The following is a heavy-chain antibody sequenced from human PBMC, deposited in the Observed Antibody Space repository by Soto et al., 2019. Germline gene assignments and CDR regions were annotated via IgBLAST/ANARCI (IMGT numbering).Heavy chain of an antibody. CDR3: ARSFGVWSYYYYMDV. Sequence: ASVKVSCKASGYTFTGYYMHWVRQAPGQGLEWMGWINPNSGGTNYAQKFQGWVTMTRDTSISTAYMELSRLRSDDTAVYYCARSFGVWSYYYYMDVWGKGTTVTVSS. CDR1: GYTFTGYY. D-gene: IGHD3-10*01. J-gene: IGHJ6*03. V-gene: IGHV1-2*04. CDR2: INPNSGGT.